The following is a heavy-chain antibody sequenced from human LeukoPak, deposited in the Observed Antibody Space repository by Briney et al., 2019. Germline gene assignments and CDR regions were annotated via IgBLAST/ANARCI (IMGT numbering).Heavy chain of an antibody. Sequence: PGGSLRLSCVASGLSFSIYAMTWVRQAPGKGLEWVSSISSSGGSTYYADSVKGRFTISRDNSKNTLYLQMNSLRAEDTAVYYCAKGDDSEDYWGQGTLVTVSS. D-gene: IGHD2-15*01. V-gene: IGHV3-23*01. J-gene: IGHJ4*02. CDR2: ISSSGGST. CDR3: AKGDDSEDY. CDR1: GLSFSIYA.